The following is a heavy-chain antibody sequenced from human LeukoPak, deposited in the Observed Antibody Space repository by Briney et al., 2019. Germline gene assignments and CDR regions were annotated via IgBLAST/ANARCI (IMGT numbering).Heavy chain of an antibody. CDR2: IIPILGIA. D-gene: IGHD3-22*01. V-gene: IGHV1-69*04. CDR1: GGTFSSYA. J-gene: IGHJ4*02. CDR3: ARGTRFYDSSGYWAPFDY. Sequence: ASVKVSCKASGGTFSSYAISWVRQAPGQGLEWMGRIIPILGIANYAQKFQGRVTITADKSTSTAYMELSSLRSEDTAVYYCARGTRFYDSSGYWAPFDYWGQGTLVTVSS.